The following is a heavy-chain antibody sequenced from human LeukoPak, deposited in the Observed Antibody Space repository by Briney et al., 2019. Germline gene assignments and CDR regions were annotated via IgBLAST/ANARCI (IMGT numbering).Heavy chain of an antibody. CDR2: IYYSGST. D-gene: IGHD3-22*01. Sequence: SETLSLTCTVSGGSISTYFWTWIRQPPGKGLEWIGNIYYSGSTNYRPSLKSRATISVGTSRNQFSLRPSSVTAADTAVYYCARCQSKYFYDRGGFDIWGQGTMVTVSS. CDR1: GGSISTYF. J-gene: IGHJ3*02. CDR3: ARCQSKYFYDRGGFDI. V-gene: IGHV4-59*01.